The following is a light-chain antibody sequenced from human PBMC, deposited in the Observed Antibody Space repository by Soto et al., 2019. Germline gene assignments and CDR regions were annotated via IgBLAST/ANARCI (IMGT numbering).Light chain of an antibody. Sequence: EIVLTQSPATLSLSPGERGPLSCRARPGVWNNLGWYQQKPGQAPRLLIYEASNRATGIPARFSGSGSGTDFTLTINSLEPEDFAVYYCQQRSNWPRTFGQGTKLEIK. CDR1: PGVWNN. J-gene: IGKJ2*01. CDR3: QQRSNWPRT. CDR2: EAS. V-gene: IGKV3-11*01.